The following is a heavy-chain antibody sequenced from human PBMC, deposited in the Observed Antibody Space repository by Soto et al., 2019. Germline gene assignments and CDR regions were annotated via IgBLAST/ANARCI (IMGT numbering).Heavy chain of an antibody. CDR3: ASQTTPSERYYY. Sequence: GGSLRLSCVASGFTVSNKYMSWVRQAPGKGLEWVSIIYSNDNRYYADSVKGRFTISRDNSKNTLYLYMNSLRADDTAVYDCASQTTPSERYYYWGHGTLVTVSS. CDR1: GFTVSNKY. V-gene: IGHV3-53*01. J-gene: IGHJ4*01. CDR2: IYSNDNR. D-gene: IGHD2-15*01.